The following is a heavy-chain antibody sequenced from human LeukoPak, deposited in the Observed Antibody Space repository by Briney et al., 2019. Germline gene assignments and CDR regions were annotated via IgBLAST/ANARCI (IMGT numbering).Heavy chain of an antibody. J-gene: IGHJ4*02. V-gene: IGHV3-49*03. D-gene: IGHD3-10*01. Sequence: GGSLRLSCAASGFIFSDYAMSWFRQAPGKGLEWVAFIRSETYGGTTEYAASVRGRFTISRDDSKSIAYLQMNSLKTEDTAVYYCSPYGSRSKKNYYFDYWGQGTLVTVSS. CDR2: IRSETYGGTT. CDR1: GFIFSDYA. CDR3: SPYGSRSKKNYYFDY.